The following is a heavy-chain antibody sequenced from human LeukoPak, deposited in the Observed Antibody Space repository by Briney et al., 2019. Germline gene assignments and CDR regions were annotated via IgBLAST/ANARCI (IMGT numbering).Heavy chain of an antibody. CDR2: IYHSGST. CDR1: GYSISSGYY. CDR3: ARTLGYCSSTSCRKYFQH. J-gene: IGHJ1*01. V-gene: IGHV4-38-2*02. Sequence: SETLSLTCTVSGYSISSGYYWGWIRQPPGKGLEWIGSIYHSGSTYYNPSLKSRVTISVDKSKNQFSLKLSSVTAADTAVYYCARTLGYCSSTSCRKYFQHWGQGTLVTVSS. D-gene: IGHD2-2*01.